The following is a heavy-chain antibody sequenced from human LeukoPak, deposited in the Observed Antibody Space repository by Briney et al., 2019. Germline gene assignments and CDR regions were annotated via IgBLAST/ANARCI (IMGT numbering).Heavy chain of an antibody. CDR1: GRSISSGGYY. Sequence: SQTLSLTCTVSGRSISSGGYYWSWIRQHPGKGLEWIGYIYYSGSTYYNPSLKSRVTISVDTSKNQFSLKLSSVTAADTAVYYCAREESRGLLDYWGQGTLVTVSS. J-gene: IGHJ4*02. CDR3: AREESRGLLDY. V-gene: IGHV4-31*03. CDR2: IYYSGST. D-gene: IGHD3-10*01.